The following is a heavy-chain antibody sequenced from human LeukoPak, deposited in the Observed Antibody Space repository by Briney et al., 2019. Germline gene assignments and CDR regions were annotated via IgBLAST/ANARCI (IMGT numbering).Heavy chain of an antibody. CDR1: GFTFDDYT. V-gene: IGHV3-43*01. Sequence: HPGGSLRLSCAASGFTFDDYTMHWVRQAPGKGLEWVSLISWDGGSTYYADSVKGRFTISRDNSKNSLYLQMNSLRTEDTALYYCAKASRRDIVATIFKSDDYYYAMDVWGQGTTVTVSS. CDR2: ISWDGGST. D-gene: IGHD5-12*01. CDR3: AKASRRDIVATIFKSDDYYYAMDV. J-gene: IGHJ6*02.